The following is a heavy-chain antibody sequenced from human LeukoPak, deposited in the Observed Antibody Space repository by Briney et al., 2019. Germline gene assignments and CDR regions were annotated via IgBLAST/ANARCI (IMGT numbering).Heavy chain of an antibody. D-gene: IGHD3-3*01. CDR3: ASPYTIFGVLSAEYFQH. V-gene: IGHV1-2*02. J-gene: IGHJ1*01. CDR1: GYTFTRTH. CDR2: INPNSGDT. Sequence: ASVKVSCKASGYTFTRTHMHWVRQAPGQGLEWMGWINPNSGDTNYAQKFQGRVTMTRDTSISTAYMELSRLRSDDTAVYYCASPYTIFGVLSAEYFQHWGQGTLVTVSS.